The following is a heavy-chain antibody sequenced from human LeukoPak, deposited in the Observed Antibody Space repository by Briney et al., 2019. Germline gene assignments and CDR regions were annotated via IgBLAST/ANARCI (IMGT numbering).Heavy chain of an antibody. D-gene: IGHD6-13*01. Sequence: GGSLRLSCAASGFTFSSYAMSWVRQAPGKGLEWVSAISGSGGSTYYADSVKGRFTISRDNSKNTLYLQMNSLRAEDTAVYYCAKDEGSSSSWYVSYWGQGTLVTVSS. CDR2: ISGSGGST. CDR3: AKDEGSSSSWYVSY. CDR1: GFTFSSYA. V-gene: IGHV3-23*01. J-gene: IGHJ4*02.